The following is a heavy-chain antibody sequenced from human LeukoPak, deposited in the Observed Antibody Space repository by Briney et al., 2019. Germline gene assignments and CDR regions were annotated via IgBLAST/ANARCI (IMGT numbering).Heavy chain of an antibody. J-gene: IGHJ4*02. CDR3: ARAGSTTVTTYFDY. V-gene: IGHV4-30-4*01. D-gene: IGHD4-17*01. CDR1: GGSISSGDYY. Sequence: NPSETLSLTCTVSGGSISSGDYYWSWIRQPPGKGLEWIGYIYYSGSTYYNPSLKSRVTISVDTSKNQFSLKLSSVTAADTAVYYCARAGSTTVTTYFDYWGQGTLVTVSS. CDR2: IYYSGST.